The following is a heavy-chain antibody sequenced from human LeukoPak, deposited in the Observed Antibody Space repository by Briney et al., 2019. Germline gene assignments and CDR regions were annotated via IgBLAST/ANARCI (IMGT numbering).Heavy chain of an antibody. V-gene: IGHV4-39*01. CDR2: IYYSGST. J-gene: IGHJ4*02. Sequence: SETLSLTCTVSGGSISSSSYYWGWIRQPPGKGLEWIGSIYYSGSTYYNPSLKSRVTISVDTSKNQFSLKLSSVTAADTAVYYCARQSQLWFGELAYFDYWGQETLVTVSS. CDR1: GGSISSSSYY. CDR3: ARQSQLWFGELAYFDY. D-gene: IGHD3-10*01.